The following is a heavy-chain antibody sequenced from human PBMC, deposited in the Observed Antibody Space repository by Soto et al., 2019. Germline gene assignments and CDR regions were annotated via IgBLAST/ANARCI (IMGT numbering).Heavy chain of an antibody. D-gene: IGHD2-15*01. CDR2: IIPIFGPA. J-gene: IGHJ4*02. CDR1: GGTFSSSG. CDR3: ATSHCSGGTCFPRRNYFDD. V-gene: IGHV1-69*13. Sequence: ASVKVSCKASGGTFSSSGISWVRQAPGQGLEYMGGIIPIFGPANYAQMFQGRVTITADESTSTGYMELNSLRSEDTAVYYCATSHCSGGTCFPRRNYFDDWGQGTLVTVSS.